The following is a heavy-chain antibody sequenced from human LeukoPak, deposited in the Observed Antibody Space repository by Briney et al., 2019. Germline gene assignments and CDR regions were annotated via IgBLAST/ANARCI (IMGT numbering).Heavy chain of an antibody. D-gene: IGHD4/OR15-4a*01. CDR2: IYYSGST. V-gene: IGHV4-59*01. CDR3: ARESDGGYGDYWYFDL. CDR1: GGSMSGYY. J-gene: IGHJ2*01. Sequence: SETLSLTCTVSGGSMSGYYWTWIRQSPGKGLEWIGNIYYSGSTNHNPSLESRVTISIDTSKNQLSLKLSSVTAADTAVYYCARESDGGYGDYWYFDLWGRGTLVTVSS.